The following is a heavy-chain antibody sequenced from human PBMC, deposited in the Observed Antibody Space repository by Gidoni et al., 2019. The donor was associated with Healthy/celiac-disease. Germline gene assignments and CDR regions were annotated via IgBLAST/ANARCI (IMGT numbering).Heavy chain of an antibody. CDR2: IIPIFGTA. CDR3: AREHADYYYMDV. CDR1: GGPFSSYA. J-gene: IGHJ6*03. V-gene: IGHV1-69*01. Sequence: QVQLVQSGAEVKKPGSSVKVSCQASGGPFSSYAISWVRQAPGQGLEWMGGIIPIFGTANYAQKFQGRVTITADESTSTAYMELSSLRSEDTAVYYCAREHADYYYMDVWGKGTTVTVSS.